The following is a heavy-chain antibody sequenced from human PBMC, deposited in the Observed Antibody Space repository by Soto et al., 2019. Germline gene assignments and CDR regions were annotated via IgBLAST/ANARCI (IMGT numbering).Heavy chain of an antibody. V-gene: IGHV5-51*01. D-gene: IGHD3-9*01. CDR1: GYTFTNYW. Sequence: GESLKISCKGSGYTFTNYWIGWVRQMPGKXLEWMGIIYPGDFDTTYSPSFQGQVTISVDKSISTAYLQWRSLKASDTAMYYCARRHDDILTGAYYGMDVWGQGTTVTVYS. CDR2: IYPGDFDT. J-gene: IGHJ6*02. CDR3: ARRHDDILTGAYYGMDV.